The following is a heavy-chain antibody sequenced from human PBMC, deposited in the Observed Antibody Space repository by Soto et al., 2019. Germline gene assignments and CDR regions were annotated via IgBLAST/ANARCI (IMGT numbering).Heavy chain of an antibody. CDR2: VYHTGIT. D-gene: IGHD4-17*01. J-gene: IGHJ4*02. CDR1: GGSLLNDN. CDR3: AREVPSTVTSYFDS. Sequence: SETLSLTCTVSGGSLLNDNWAWLRQPPGKGLEWIGYVYHTGITSYNPSLKSRVTISVEVSRNQFSLKLASATPADTAEYFCAREVPSTVTSYFDSWGQGTLVTVSS. V-gene: IGHV4-59*01.